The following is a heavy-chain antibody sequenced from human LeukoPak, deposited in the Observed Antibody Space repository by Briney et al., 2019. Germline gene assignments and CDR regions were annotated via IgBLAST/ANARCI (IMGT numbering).Heavy chain of an antibody. CDR1: GYTFTSYG. J-gene: IGHJ4*02. CDR3: AGVSAAAPDYFDY. Sequence: SVKVSCKASGYTFTSYGISWVRQAPGQGLEWMGRIIPILGIANYAQKFQGRVTITADRSTSTAYMELSSLRSEDTAVYYCAGVSAAAPDYFDYWGQGTLVTVSS. CDR2: IIPILGIA. D-gene: IGHD6-13*01. V-gene: IGHV1-69*04.